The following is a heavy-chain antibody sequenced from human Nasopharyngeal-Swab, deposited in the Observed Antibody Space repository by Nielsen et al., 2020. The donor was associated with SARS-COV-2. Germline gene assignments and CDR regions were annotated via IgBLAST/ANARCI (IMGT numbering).Heavy chain of an antibody. CDR3: ARPISDVWFGELTPLFDY. CDR1: GYSFTSYW. V-gene: IGHV5-51*01. J-gene: IGHJ4*02. CDR2: IYPGDSDT. D-gene: IGHD3-10*01. Sequence: GESLKISCKGSGYSFTSYWIGWVRQMPGKGLEWMGIIYPGDSDTRYSPSFQGQVTISADKSISTAYLQWSSLKASDTAMYYCARPISDVWFGELTPLFDYWGQGTLVTVSS.